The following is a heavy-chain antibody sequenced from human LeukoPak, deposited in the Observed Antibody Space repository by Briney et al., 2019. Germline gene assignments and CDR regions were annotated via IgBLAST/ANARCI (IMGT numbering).Heavy chain of an antibody. D-gene: IGHD6-13*01. CDR3: ATDGGPAYSSSWYLY. CDR1: GFTFSSYS. J-gene: IGHJ4*02. CDR2: ISSSSYI. V-gene: IGHV3-21*01. Sequence: PGGSLRLSCAASGFTFSSYSMNWVRQAPGKGLEWVSSISSSSYIYYADSVKGRFTISRDNAKNSLYLQMNSLRAEDTAVYYCATDGGPAYSSSWYLYWGQGSLVTVSS.